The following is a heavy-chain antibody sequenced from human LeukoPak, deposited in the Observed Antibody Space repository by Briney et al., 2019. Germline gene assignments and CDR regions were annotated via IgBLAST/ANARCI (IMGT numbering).Heavy chain of an antibody. J-gene: IGHJ4*02. V-gene: IGHV3-11*04. Sequence: GGSLRLSCAASGFTFSDHYMIWIRQAPGKGLEWVSYISSSGSTIYYADSVKGRFTISRDNSKNTLYLQMGSLRAEDMAVYYCARDDCSSTSCYGGPGYWGQGTLVTVSS. CDR2: ISSSGSTI. D-gene: IGHD2-2*01. CDR1: GFTFSDHY. CDR3: ARDDCSSTSCYGGPGY.